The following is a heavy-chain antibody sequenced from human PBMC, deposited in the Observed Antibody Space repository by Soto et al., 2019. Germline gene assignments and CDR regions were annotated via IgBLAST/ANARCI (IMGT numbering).Heavy chain of an antibody. CDR2: ISRSGDNT. CDR3: AKDPVGRYDP. J-gene: IGHJ5*02. V-gene: IGHV3-23*01. Sequence: EVQLLESGGGLVQPGGSLRLSCAASGFIFSSNAMSWVRQAPGKGLEWVSAISRSGDNTYHADSVKGRFTISRDDSKNTLYLQMNSLRAEDTAIYYCAKDPVGRYDPWGQGPQVTVSS. D-gene: IGHD2-15*01. CDR1: GFIFSSNA.